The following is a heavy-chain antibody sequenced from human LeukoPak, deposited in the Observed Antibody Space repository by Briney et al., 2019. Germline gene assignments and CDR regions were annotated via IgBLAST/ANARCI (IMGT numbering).Heavy chain of an antibody. CDR2: INTNTGNP. CDR1: GYTFTSYA. Sequence: ASVKVSCKASGYTFTSYAMNWVRQAPGQGLEWMGWINTNTGNPTYAQGFTGRFVFSLDTSVSTAYLQISSLKADDTAVYYCASLKNYYDSSGYLVTDAFDIWGQGTMVTVSS. D-gene: IGHD3-22*01. CDR3: ASLKNYYDSSGYLVTDAFDI. J-gene: IGHJ3*02. V-gene: IGHV7-4-1*02.